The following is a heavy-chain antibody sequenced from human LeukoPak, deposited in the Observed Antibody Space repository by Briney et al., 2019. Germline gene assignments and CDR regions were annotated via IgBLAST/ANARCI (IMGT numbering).Heavy chain of an antibody. CDR3: AKLDYGGKSFDY. Sequence: GGSLRLSCAASGFTFSSYWMNWARQAPRKGLEWVASINHNGNVNYYVDSVKGRFTISRDNAKNSLYLQMDSLRAEDTAVYYCAKLDYGGKSFDYWDQGTLVTVSS. D-gene: IGHD4-23*01. J-gene: IGHJ4*02. V-gene: IGHV3-7*01. CDR2: INHNGNVN. CDR1: GFTFSSYW.